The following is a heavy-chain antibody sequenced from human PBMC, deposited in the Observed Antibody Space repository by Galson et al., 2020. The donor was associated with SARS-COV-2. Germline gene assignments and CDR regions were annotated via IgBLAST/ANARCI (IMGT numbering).Heavy chain of an antibody. CDR3: ARHKREVRGGIVWGSYDYYYMDV. D-gene: IGHD3-10*01. CDR2: MNPNSGNT. CDR1: GYTFTSYD. V-gene: IGHV1-8*01. Sequence: ASVKVSCKASGYTFTSYDINWVRQATGQGLEWMGWMNPNSGNTGYAQKFQGRVTMTRNTSISTAYMELSSLRSEDTAVYYCARHKREVRGGIVWGSYDYYYMDVWGKGTTVTVAS. J-gene: IGHJ6*03.